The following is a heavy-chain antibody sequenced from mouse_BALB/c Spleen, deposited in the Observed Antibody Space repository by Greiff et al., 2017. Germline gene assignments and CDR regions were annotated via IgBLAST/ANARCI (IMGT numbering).Heavy chain of an antibody. CDR2: IRNKANGYTT. CDR3: ARESYYDYDGYFDV. V-gene: IGHV7-3*02. Sequence: EVKVVESGGGLVQPGGSLRLSCATSGFTFTDYYMSWVRQPPGKALEWLGFIRNKANGYTTEYSASVKGRFTISRDNSQSILYLQMNTLRAEDSATYYCARESYYDYDGYFDVWGAGTTVTVSS. D-gene: IGHD2-4*01. CDR1: GFTFTDYY. J-gene: IGHJ1*01.